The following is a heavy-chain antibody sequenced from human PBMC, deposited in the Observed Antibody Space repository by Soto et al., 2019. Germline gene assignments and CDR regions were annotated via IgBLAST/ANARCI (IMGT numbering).Heavy chain of an antibody. Sequence: PGGSLRLSCAASGFTFSSYAMHWVRQAPGKGLEYVSAISSNGGSTYHANSVKGRFTISRDNSKNTLYLQMGSLRAEDMAVYYCARVGGSGSYYYYYMDVWGKGTTVTVSS. CDR1: GFTFSSYA. D-gene: IGHD3-10*01. J-gene: IGHJ6*03. CDR2: ISSNGGST. CDR3: ARVGGSGSYYYYYMDV. V-gene: IGHV3-64*01.